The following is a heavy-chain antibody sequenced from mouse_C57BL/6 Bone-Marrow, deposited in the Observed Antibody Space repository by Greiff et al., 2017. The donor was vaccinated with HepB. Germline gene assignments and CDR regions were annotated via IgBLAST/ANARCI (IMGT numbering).Heavy chain of an antibody. CDR3: TNYGIPPGFAY. D-gene: IGHD2-1*01. V-gene: IGHV14-4*01. CDR2: IDPENGDT. CDR1: GFNIKDDY. Sequence: DVQLQESGAELVRPGASVKLSCTASGFNIKDDYMHWVKQRPEQGLEWIGWIDPENGDTEYASKFQGKATITADTSSNTAYLQLSSLTSEDTAVYYCTNYGIPPGFAYWGQGTLVTVSA. J-gene: IGHJ3*01.